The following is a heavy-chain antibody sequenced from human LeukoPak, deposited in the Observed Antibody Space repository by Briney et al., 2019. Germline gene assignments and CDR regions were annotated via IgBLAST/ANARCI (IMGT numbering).Heavy chain of an antibody. CDR1: GFTFSSYE. Sequence: GGSLRLSCAASGFTFSSYEMHWVREAPGKGLEWISYISSSGSSIYYADSVKGRFTTSRDNGKNSLYLQMNSLRAEDTAVYYCARVHYNTAMVDIDYWGQGTLVTVSS. J-gene: IGHJ4*02. CDR2: ISSSGSSI. CDR3: ARVHYNTAMVDIDY. D-gene: IGHD5-18*01. V-gene: IGHV3-48*03.